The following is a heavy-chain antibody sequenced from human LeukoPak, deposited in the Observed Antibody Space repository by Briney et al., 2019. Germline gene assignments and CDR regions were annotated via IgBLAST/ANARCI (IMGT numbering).Heavy chain of an antibody. CDR3: ARGASVTTYYYYMDV. J-gene: IGHJ6*03. Sequence: SETLSLTCAVSGGSISSNSYYWGWIRQPPGKGLEWIGSIYYSESTYYNPSLKSRVTISVDTSKNQFSLKLSSVTAADTAVYYCARGASVTTYYYYMDVWGKGTTVTVSS. CDR2: IYYSEST. CDR1: GGSISSNSYY. V-gene: IGHV4-39*07. D-gene: IGHD4-17*01.